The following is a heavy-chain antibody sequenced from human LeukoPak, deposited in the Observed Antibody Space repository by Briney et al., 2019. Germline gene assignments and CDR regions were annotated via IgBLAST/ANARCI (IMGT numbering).Heavy chain of an antibody. CDR2: TSVDGDNK. D-gene: IGHD2-21*01. Sequence: PGGSLRLSCVVPGFNFDDYAMHWVRQAAGKGLEWVSLTSVDGDNKYYTDSVRGRFTISRDNSKKSLYLQMNSLRTEDTALYYCAKEVASIPYYYYGMDVWGQGTTVTVSS. CDR1: GFNFDDYA. J-gene: IGHJ6*02. V-gene: IGHV3-43*02. CDR3: AKEVASIPYYYYGMDV.